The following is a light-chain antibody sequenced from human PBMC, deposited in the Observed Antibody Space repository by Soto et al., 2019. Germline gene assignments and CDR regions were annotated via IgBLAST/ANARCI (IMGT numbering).Light chain of an antibody. V-gene: IGLV4-69*01. J-gene: IGLJ2*01. Sequence: QLVLTQSPSASASLGASVKLTCTLSSGHSNYAIAWHQQQSEKGPRYLMKLNSDGSHSKGDGIPDCFSGSSYGAERYLTIASLQSEDEADYYCQTWGSGIGVFGGGTKLTVL. CDR3: QTWGSGIGV. CDR2: LNSDGSH. CDR1: SGHSNYA.